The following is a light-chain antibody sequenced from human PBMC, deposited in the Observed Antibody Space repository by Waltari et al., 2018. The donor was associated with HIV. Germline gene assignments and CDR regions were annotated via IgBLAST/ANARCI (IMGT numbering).Light chain of an antibody. CDR3: QVWDNDIVV. V-gene: IGLV3-1*01. CDR2: ERN. Sequence: YEVSQSPALSVSAGQRVTISCFGERVAEKIPSWYQQKPGQSPLLIIDERNRRPSWIPAPFSASKSGDTVTLSVSGTQPVDEADYFCQVWDNDIVVFGGGTRLTVL. CDR1: RVAEKI. J-gene: IGLJ2*01.